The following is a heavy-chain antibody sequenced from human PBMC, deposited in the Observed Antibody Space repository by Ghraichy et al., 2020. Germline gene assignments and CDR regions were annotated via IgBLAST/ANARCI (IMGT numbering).Heavy chain of an antibody. J-gene: IGHJ4*02. V-gene: IGHV3-30*02. CDR1: GFTISTNG. CDR2: IRNDGGSE. CDR3: AKGHQYCFDS. Sequence: GSLRLSCVASGFTISTNGMHWVRQAPGKGLEWVAFIRNDGGSEYYADSVKGRFTISRDISKNTVYLQMNGLRPEDTATYYCAKGHQYCFDSWGQRTLVTVSS. D-gene: IGHD2/OR15-2a*01.